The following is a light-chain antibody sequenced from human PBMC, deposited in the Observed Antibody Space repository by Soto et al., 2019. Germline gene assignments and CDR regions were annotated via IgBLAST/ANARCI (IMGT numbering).Light chain of an antibody. V-gene: IGLV1-51*01. CDR3: GTWDSRLSAVV. CDR2: DNN. Sequence: QSVLTQPPSVSAAPGQKVTISCSGSSSNIGNNYVSWYQQLPGTAPKLLISDNNRRPSGIPDRFSGSKSGTSATLGITGLQTGDEADYYCGTWDSRLSAVVFGGGTKLTVL. CDR1: SSNIGNNY. J-gene: IGLJ2*01.